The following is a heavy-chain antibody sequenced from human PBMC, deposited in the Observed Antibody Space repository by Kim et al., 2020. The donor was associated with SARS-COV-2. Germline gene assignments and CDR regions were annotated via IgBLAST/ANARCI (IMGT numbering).Heavy chain of an antibody. CDR2: IYPGDSDT. V-gene: IGHV5-51*01. D-gene: IGHD3-10*01. CDR1: GYSFTSYW. CDR3: ARLDYYGSGNNLPYYYGMDV. J-gene: IGHJ6*02. Sequence: GESLKISCKGSGYSFTSYWIGWVRQMPGKGLEWMGIIYPGDSDTRYSPSFQGQVTISADKSISTAYLQWSSLKASDTAMYYCARLDYYGSGNNLPYYYGMDVWGQGTTVTVSS.